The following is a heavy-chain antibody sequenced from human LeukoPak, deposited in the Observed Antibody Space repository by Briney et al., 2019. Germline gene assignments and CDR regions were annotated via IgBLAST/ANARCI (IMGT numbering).Heavy chain of an antibody. J-gene: IGHJ4*02. D-gene: IGHD6-19*01. Sequence: PSETLSLTCTVSGNSISSGDNYWGWIRQPPGKGLEWIGSIYYSGSTYYNPSLKSRVTISVDTSKNQFSLKLSSVTAADTAVYYCASLDSSGWYGGWYFDYWGQGTLVTVSS. CDR1: GNSISSGDNY. CDR2: IYYSGST. V-gene: IGHV4-39*01. CDR3: ASLDSSGWYGGWYFDY.